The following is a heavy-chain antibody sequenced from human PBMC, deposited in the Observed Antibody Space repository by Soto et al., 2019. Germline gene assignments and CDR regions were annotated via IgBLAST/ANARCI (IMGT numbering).Heavy chain of an antibody. J-gene: IGHJ4*02. CDR1: GGSISSSSYY. D-gene: IGHD5-12*01. V-gene: IGHV4-39*01. Sequence: QLQLQESGPGLVKPSETLSLTCTVSGGSISSSSYYWGWIRQPPGKGLEWIGSIYYSGSTYYNPSLKSRVTISVDTSKNQFSLKLSSVTAADTAVYYCASQYSGYGFFDYWGQGTLVTVSS. CDR3: ASQYSGYGFFDY. CDR2: IYYSGST.